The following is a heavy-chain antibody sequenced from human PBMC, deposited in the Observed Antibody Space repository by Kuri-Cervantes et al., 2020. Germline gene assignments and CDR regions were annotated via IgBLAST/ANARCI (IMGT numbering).Heavy chain of an antibody. CDR2: IYYSGSA. D-gene: IGHD3-22*01. J-gene: IGHJ6*02. Sequence: SETLSLTCTVSGGSINSGDYFWSWIRQPPGKGLEWIGYIYYSGSAYYNPSLKSRVTISVDTSKNQFSLKLSSVTAADTAVYYCARARYYYDSSGYYYYYGMDVWGQGTTVTVSS. CDR1: GGSINSGDYF. V-gene: IGHV4-30-4*02. CDR3: ARARYYYDSSGYYYYYGMDV.